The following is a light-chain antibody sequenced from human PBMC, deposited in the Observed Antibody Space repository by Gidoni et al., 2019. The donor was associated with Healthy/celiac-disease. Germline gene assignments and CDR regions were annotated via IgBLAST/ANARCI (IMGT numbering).Light chain of an antibody. CDR1: SSNLGSNY. J-gene: IGLJ2*01. Sequence: QSVLTQPPSASGTPGQSVTIPCSGSSSNLGSNYVYWYQQLPGTAPKLLIYRNNQRPSGVPDRFSGSKSGTSASLAISGLRSEDEADYYCAAWDDSLRGVFGGGTKLTVL. CDR3: AAWDDSLRGV. V-gene: IGLV1-47*01. CDR2: RNN.